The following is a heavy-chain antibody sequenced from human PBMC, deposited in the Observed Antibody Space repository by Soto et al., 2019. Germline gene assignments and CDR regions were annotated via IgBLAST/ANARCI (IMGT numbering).Heavy chain of an antibody. V-gene: IGHV1-69*13. J-gene: IGHJ4*02. CDR1: GGTFSSYA. Sequence: SVKVSCKASGGTFSSYAISWVRQAPGQGLEWMGGIIPIFGTANYAQKFQGRVTITADESTSTAYMELSSLRSEDTAVYYRARVRSGSFGATLDYWGQGTLVTVSS. D-gene: IGHD1-26*01. CDR3: ARVRSGSFGATLDY. CDR2: IIPIFGTA.